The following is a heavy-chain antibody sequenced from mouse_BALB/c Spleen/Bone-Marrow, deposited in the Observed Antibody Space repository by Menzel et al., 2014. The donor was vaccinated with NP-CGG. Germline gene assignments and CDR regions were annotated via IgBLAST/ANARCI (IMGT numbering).Heavy chain of an antibody. J-gene: IGHJ4*01. CDR3: AAYYGSSYWAMDY. V-gene: IGHV1-87*01. CDR2: IYPGDGDT. D-gene: IGHD1-1*01. CDR1: GYTFTSYW. Sequence: QVQLKHSGAELARPGASVNLSCKASGYTFTSYWMQWVKQRPGQGLEWIGAIYPGDGDTRYTQKFKGKATLTADKSSSTAYSQLSILASEDSAVYYGAAYYGSSYWAMDYWGQGTSVTVSS.